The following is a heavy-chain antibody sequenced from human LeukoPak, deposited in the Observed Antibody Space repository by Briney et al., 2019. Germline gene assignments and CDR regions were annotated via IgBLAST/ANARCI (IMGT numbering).Heavy chain of an antibody. Sequence: PSETLSLTCTVSGGSISSGYYYWSWIRQPPGKGLEWIGYIYYSGSTYYNPSLKSRVTISVDTSKNQFSLKLSSVTAADTAVYYCARNSGSYPYYFDYWGQGTLVTVSS. J-gene: IGHJ4*02. CDR2: IYYSGST. CDR3: ARNSGSYPYYFDY. D-gene: IGHD1-26*01. V-gene: IGHV4-30-4*08. CDR1: GGSISSGYYY.